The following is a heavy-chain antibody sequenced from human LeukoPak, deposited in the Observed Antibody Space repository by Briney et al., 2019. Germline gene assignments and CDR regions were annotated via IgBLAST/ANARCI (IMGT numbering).Heavy chain of an antibody. V-gene: IGHV3-30*02. Sequence: AGGSLRLSCAASGFTFSSYGMHWVRQAPGKGLEWVAFIRYDGSNKYYADSVKGRFTISRDNSKNTLYLQMNSLRAEDTAVYNCAKDLSKGLLYRRGMYYFDYWGQGTLVTVSS. CDR1: GFTFSSYG. J-gene: IGHJ4*02. CDR3: AKDLSKGLLYRRGMYYFDY. D-gene: IGHD3-3*01. CDR2: IRYDGSNK.